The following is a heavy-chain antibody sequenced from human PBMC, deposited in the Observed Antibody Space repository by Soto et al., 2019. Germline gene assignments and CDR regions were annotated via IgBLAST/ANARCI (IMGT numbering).Heavy chain of an antibody. CDR3: VFDHRGAALTL. V-gene: IGHV3-7*01. CDR1: GFTFSTYW. D-gene: IGHD3-10*01. CDR2: IKEDGSEK. Sequence: HLVESGGGLVQPGGSLRLSCAASGFTFSTYWMSWVRQAPGKGLEWVANIKEDGSEKYYVDSVKGRITVSRDNAKDSLYLQMNSLGAERGAVSYCVFDHRGAALTLLGRGSTVTVSS. J-gene: IGHJ6*04.